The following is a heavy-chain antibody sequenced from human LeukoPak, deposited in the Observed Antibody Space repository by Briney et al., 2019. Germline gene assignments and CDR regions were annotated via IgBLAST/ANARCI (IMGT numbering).Heavy chain of an antibody. CDR2: ISGSDGST. CDR3: AKEEYSGSLLTLDY. D-gene: IGHD1-26*01. V-gene: IGHV3-23*01. Sequence: GGSLRLSCAASGFPLTSYGMSWVRQAQGKGLEWVSAISGSDGSTYYTDSVKGRFTISRDNSKNTLYLQLNSLRAEDTAVYYCAKEEYSGSLLTLDYWGQGTLVTVSS. CDR1: GFPLTSYG. J-gene: IGHJ4*02.